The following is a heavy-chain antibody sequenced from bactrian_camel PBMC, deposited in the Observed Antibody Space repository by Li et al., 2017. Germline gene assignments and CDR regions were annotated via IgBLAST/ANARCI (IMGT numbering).Heavy chain of an antibody. CDR3: ASGNSADIWYGYAY. V-gene: IGHV3S31*01. CDR2: MDSGGDNT. D-gene: IGHD3*01. Sequence: DVQLVESGGGLVQPGGSLRLSCVASGFTFSNVAMFWVRQAPGKGLEWVSAMDSGGDNTFYTDSVKGRFTISADHAKNTLLLQLNSLKTEDTAMYYCASGNSADIWYGYAYWGQGTQVTVS. J-gene: IGHJ4*01. CDR1: GFTFSNVA.